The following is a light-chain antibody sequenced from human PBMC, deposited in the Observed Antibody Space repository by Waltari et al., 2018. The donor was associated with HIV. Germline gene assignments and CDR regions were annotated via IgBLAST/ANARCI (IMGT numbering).Light chain of an antibody. V-gene: IGLV2-14*01. CDR1: TSDVGGYKY. Sequence: QSALTQPASVSGSPGQSITISCTGTTSDVGGYKYVSWYQQHPEKAPKLVVYEVSNRPSGISIRFSGSKSGNTASLTISGLQAEDEADYYCSSYTSRNTRVFGTGTKVTVL. CDR3: SSYTSRNTRV. J-gene: IGLJ1*01. CDR2: EVS.